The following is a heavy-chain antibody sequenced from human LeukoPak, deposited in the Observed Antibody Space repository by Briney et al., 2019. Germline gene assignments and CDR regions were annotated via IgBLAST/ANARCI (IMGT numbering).Heavy chain of an antibody. CDR3: TTDLGYCGSTSCLGTGPDY. V-gene: IGHV3-15*01. Sequence: GGSLRLSCAASGFTFSNAWMSWVRKAPGKGWEWFGRIKSKTVGGTTDYAAPVKGRFTISRDDSKNTLYLQMNSLKTEDTAVYYCTTDLGYCGSTSCLGTGPDYWGQGTLVTVSS. D-gene: IGHD2-2*01. J-gene: IGHJ4*02. CDR2: IKSKTVGGTT. CDR1: GFTFSNAW.